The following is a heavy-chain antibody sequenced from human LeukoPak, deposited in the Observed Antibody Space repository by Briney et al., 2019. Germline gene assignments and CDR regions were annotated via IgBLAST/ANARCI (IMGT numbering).Heavy chain of an antibody. CDR3: AKDLGTVTPDS. D-gene: IGHD4-17*01. V-gene: IGHV3-53*01. CDR1: GFTFSSYS. J-gene: IGHJ4*02. CDR2: IYSDGNT. Sequence: PGGSLRLSCAASGFTFSSYSMNWVRQAPGKGLEWVSVIYSDGNTFYADSVKGRFTISRDSSKNTLYLQMNSLRAEDTAVYYCAKDLGTVTPDSWGQGTLVTVSS.